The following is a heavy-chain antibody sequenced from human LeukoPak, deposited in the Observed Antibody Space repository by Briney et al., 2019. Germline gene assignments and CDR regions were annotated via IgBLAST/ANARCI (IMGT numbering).Heavy chain of an antibody. CDR1: GGSFSGYY. J-gene: IGHJ4*02. V-gene: IGHV4-34*01. D-gene: IGHD3-22*01. CDR3: ARGYYDTSGYYLVDC. CDR2: INHSGST. Sequence: SETLSLTCAVYGGSFSGYYWSWIRQPPGKGLEWIGEINHSGSTNYNPSLKSRVTISVNTSKNQFSLKLSSVTAADTAVYFCARGYYDTSGYYLVDCWGQGTLVTVSS.